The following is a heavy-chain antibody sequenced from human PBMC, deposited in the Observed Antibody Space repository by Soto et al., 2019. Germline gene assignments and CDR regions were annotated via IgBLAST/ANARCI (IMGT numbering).Heavy chain of an antibody. Sequence: GGSLRLSCAASGFTFGSYGMHWVRQAPGNGLEWVAVIWYDGSNKYYADSVKGRFTISRDNSKNTLYLKMNSLRAEDKAVYYCGRVGRGILWLGQPTGGMDVWGQATSVT. V-gene: IGHV3-33*01. CDR2: IWYDGSNK. D-gene: IGHD3-10*01. CDR3: GRVGRGILWLGQPTGGMDV. CDR1: GFTFGSYG. J-gene: IGHJ6*02.